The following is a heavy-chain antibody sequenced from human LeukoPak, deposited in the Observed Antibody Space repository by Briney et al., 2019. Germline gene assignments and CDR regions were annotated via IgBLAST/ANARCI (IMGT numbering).Heavy chain of an antibody. V-gene: IGHV3-21*01. D-gene: IGHD2/OR15-2a*01. CDR2: ISNNRSYK. J-gene: IGHJ3*02. CDR1: GCTFSSYS. CDR3: ARVSPQGAFDI. Sequence: GGSLRLSCAASGCTFSSYSMNWVRQAPGKGLEWVSSISNNRSYKYYADSVKGRFTTSRDTPKTSLSLKMNSLRAEDTAVYYCARVSPQGAFDIWGPGKMVTVSS.